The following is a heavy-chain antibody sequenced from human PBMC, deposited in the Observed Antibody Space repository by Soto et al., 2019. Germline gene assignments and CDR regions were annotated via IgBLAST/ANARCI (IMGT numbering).Heavy chain of an antibody. CDR3: ARSDDSSGYHKFPFDY. D-gene: IGHD3-22*01. J-gene: IGHJ4*02. CDR1: GYTFTSYG. CDR2: ISAYNGNT. V-gene: IGHV1-18*04. Sequence: ASVKVSCKASGYTFTSYGISWVRQAPGQGLEWMGWISAYNGNTNYAQKLQGRVTMTTDTSTSTAYMELRSLRSDDTAVYYCARSDDSSGYHKFPFDYWGQGTLVTVSS.